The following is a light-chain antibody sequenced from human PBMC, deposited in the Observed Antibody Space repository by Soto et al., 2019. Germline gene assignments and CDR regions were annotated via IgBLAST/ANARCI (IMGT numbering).Light chain of an antibody. V-gene: IGKV3D-15*01. Sequence: EIVMTQSPGTKSLSPGERDTLSCRASQSVSSNLAWYQQKPGQAPRLLIYDASTRATDIPARFSGSGSGTEFTLTISSLQSEDFALYYCQQCSNWPPITFGQG. CDR1: QSVSSN. CDR2: DAS. CDR3: QQCSNWPPIT. J-gene: IGKJ5*01.